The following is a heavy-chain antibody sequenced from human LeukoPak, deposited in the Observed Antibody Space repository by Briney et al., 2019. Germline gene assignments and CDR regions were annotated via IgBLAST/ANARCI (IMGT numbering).Heavy chain of an antibody. CDR2: IKTDGSEK. D-gene: IGHD5-12*01. J-gene: IGHJ3*02. V-gene: IGHV3-7*01. CDR1: GFTFSNYW. CDR3: VRDRATDDAFDI. Sequence: GGSLRLSCAASGFTFSNYWMSWVRQAPGKGRGWVANIKTDGSEKHYMDSVEGRFAISRDNAKNSLYLYMSSLRVEDTAVFYSVRDRATDDAFDIWGQGTMVTVSS.